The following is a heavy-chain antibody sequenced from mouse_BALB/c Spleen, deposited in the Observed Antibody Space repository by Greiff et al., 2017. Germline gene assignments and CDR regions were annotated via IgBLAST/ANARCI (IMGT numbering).Heavy chain of an antibody. V-gene: IGHV5-9-3*01. CDR3: AREGVRYYGLLDY. CDR1: GFTFSSYA. CDR2: ISSGGSYT. Sequence: EVQGVESGGGLVKPGGSLKLSCAASGFTFSSYAMSWVRQTPEKRLEWVATISSGGSYTYYPDSVKGRFTISRDNAKNTLYLQMSSLRSEDTAMYYCAREGVRYYGLLDYWGQGTTLTVSS. D-gene: IGHD1-2*01. J-gene: IGHJ2*01.